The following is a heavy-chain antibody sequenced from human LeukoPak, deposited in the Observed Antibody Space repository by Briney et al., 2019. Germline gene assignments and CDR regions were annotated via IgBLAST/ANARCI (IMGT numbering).Heavy chain of an antibody. Sequence: PGGSLRLSCAASGFTFSSYWMSWVRQAPGKGLEWVANIKQDGSEKYYVDSVKGRFTISRDNAKNSLYLQMNSLRAEDTAVYCCASRYSSSWYYYYHYMDVWGKGTTVTVSS. V-gene: IGHV3-7*01. CDR2: IKQDGSEK. CDR3: ASRYSSSWYYYYHYMDV. J-gene: IGHJ6*03. CDR1: GFTFSSYW. D-gene: IGHD6-13*01.